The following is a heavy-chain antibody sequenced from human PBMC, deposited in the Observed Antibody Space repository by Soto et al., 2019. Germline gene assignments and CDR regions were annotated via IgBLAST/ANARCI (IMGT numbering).Heavy chain of an antibody. Sequence: PSETLSLTCTVSGGSISSYYWSWIRQPPGKGLEWIGYIYYSGSTNYNPSLKSRVTISVDTSKNQFSLKLSSVTAADTAVYYCARAYGDYGSDYWGQGTLVTVSS. CDR2: IYYSGST. CDR3: ARAYGDYGSDY. D-gene: IGHD4-17*01. V-gene: IGHV4-59*01. CDR1: GGSISSYY. J-gene: IGHJ4*02.